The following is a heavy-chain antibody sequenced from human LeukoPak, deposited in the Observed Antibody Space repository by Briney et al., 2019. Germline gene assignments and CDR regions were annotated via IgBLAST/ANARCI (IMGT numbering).Heavy chain of an antibody. CDR1: GGSFSGYY. V-gene: IGHV4-34*01. J-gene: IGHJ4*02. CDR3: ARDLRGYSSAVDYFDW. D-gene: IGHD6-19*01. CDR2: INHSGST. Sequence: KPSETLSLTCAVYGGSFSGYYWSWIRQPPGKGLEWLGEINHSGSTNYNPSLKSRVTISVDTSKNQFSLKLSSVTAADTAVYYCARDLRGYSSAVDYFDWWGQGTLVTVSS.